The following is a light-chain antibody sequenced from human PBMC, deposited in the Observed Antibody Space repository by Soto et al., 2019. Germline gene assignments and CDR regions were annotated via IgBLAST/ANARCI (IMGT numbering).Light chain of an antibody. CDR1: QSIRYY. CDR2: GAS. J-gene: IGKJ1*01. CDR3: QHHHSYSQT. V-gene: IGKV1-5*01. Sequence: DIQLTQSPPTLSASVGDRVTITCRASQSIRYYLAWYQQMPGKAPKLLIYGASSLQSGVPSRFSGSGSGTEFTLTNSSLQPDDFATYFCQHHHSYSQTFGQGTKVEIK.